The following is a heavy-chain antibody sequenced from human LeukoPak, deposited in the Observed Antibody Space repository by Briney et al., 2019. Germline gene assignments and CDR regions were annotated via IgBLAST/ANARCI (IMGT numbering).Heavy chain of an antibody. Sequence: ASVKVSCKASRYTFTGYYMHWVRQAPGQGLEWMGWINPNSGDTNSAQKFQGRVTMTRDTSISTAYMELSRLRFDDTAVYYCARDRWLSYWGQGTLVTVSS. J-gene: IGHJ4*02. CDR1: RYTFTGYY. CDR3: ARDRWLSY. D-gene: IGHD5-24*01. CDR2: INPNSGDT. V-gene: IGHV1-2*02.